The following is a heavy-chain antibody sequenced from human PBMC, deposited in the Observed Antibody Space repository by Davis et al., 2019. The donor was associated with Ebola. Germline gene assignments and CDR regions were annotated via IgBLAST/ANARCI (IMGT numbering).Heavy chain of an antibody. CDR1: GGTFSSYA. D-gene: IGHD3-22*01. J-gene: IGHJ4*02. CDR2: IIPIFGTA. CDR3: ARDGIVAGVHLGY. V-gene: IGHV1-69*13. Sequence: SVKVSCKASGGTFSSYAISWVRQAPGQGLEWMGGIIPIFGTANYAQKFQGRVTITADESTSTAYMELSSLRSEDTAVYYCARDGIVAGVHLGYWGQGTLVTVSS.